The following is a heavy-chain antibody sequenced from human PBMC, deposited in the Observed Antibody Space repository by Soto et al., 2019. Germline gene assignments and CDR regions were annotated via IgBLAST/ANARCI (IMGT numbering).Heavy chain of an antibody. V-gene: IGHV4-34*01. D-gene: IGHD2-2*03. Sequence: QVQLQQWGAGLLKPSGTLSLTCAVYGVSLSGYYWSWIRQSPGKGLEWIGEINHSGTTNYNPSLKSRVTMSADTSKNQFSLRLTSVTAADTAVYYCARQIGYCATSFCYVGVVGILGQGTMVTVSS. CDR2: INHSGTT. CDR1: GVSLSGYY. J-gene: IGHJ3*02. CDR3: ARQIGYCATSFCYVGVVGI.